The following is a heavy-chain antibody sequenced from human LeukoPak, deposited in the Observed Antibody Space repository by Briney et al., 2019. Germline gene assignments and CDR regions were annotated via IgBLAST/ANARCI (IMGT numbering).Heavy chain of an antibody. CDR2: IRYDGSHK. D-gene: IGHD2-8*01. Sequence: GGSLRLSCAASGFTFSSYGMLWVRQAPGKGLDWVAFIRYDGSHKYYADSVKGRFTISRDNSMNTLYLQMNSLRAEDTAVYYCANGYCTNGVCYPYYYYYMDVWGKGTTVTVSS. V-gene: IGHV3-30*02. CDR1: GFTFSSYG. J-gene: IGHJ6*03. CDR3: ANGYCTNGVCYPYYYYYMDV.